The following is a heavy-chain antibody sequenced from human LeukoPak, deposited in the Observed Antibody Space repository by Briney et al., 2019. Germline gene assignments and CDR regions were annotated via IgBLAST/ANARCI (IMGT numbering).Heavy chain of an antibody. CDR3: AKDQAGAILYFDY. CDR1: GFTFSSYS. D-gene: IGHD1-26*01. J-gene: IGHJ4*02. CDR2: ISSSSTTI. V-gene: IGHV3-48*01. Sequence: GGSLRLSCAASGFTFSSYSMMWVRQAPGKGLEWVSYISSSSTTIHYADSVKGRFTISRDNSKNTLYLQMSSLRAEDTALYYCAKDQAGAILYFDYWGQGTLVSASS.